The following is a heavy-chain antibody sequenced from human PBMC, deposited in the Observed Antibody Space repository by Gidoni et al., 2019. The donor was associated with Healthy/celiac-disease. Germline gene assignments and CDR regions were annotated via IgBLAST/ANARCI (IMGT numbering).Heavy chain of an antibody. J-gene: IGHJ3*02. CDR3: ARIIGARELHAFDI. Sequence: WMGGIIPIFGTANYAQKFQGRVTITADESTSTAYMELSSLRSEDTAVYYCARIIGARELHAFDIWGQGKMVTVS. CDR2: IIPIFGTA. D-gene: IGHD1-26*01. V-gene: IGHV1-69*01.